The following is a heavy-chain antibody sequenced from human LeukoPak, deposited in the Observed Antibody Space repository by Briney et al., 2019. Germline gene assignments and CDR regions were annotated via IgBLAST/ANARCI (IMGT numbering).Heavy chain of an antibody. J-gene: IGHJ4*02. Sequence: GGSLRLSCAASGFTFSSYWMHWVRQAPGKGLGWVSRINSDGSSTNYADSVKGRFTISRDNAKNTLYLQMNSLRAEDTAVYYCVRALRIAVAGASDFDYWGQGTLVTVSS. CDR2: INSDGSST. CDR3: VRALRIAVAGASDFDY. D-gene: IGHD6-19*01. CDR1: GFTFSSYW. V-gene: IGHV3-74*01.